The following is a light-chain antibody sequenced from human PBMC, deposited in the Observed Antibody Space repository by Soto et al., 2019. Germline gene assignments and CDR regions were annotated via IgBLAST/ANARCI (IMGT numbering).Light chain of an antibody. CDR3: CSYAGSDNMV. Sequence: QSALTQPPSASGSPGQSVTISCTGTSSDVGGYNYVSWYQQHPGKAPKLMIYEVTKRPSGVPDRFSGSKSGNTASLTVSVLQAEDEAYYYCCSYAGSDNMVFGGGTKLTVL. J-gene: IGLJ2*01. V-gene: IGLV2-8*01. CDR1: SSDVGGYNY. CDR2: EVT.